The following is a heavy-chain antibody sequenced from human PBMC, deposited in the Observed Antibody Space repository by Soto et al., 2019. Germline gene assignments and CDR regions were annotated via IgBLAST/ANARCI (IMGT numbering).Heavy chain of an antibody. CDR3: AQERYRSSPPDFDY. J-gene: IGHJ4*02. CDR2: ISYDGSNK. CDR1: GFTFSSYG. V-gene: IGHV3-30*18. Sequence: QVQLVESGGGVVQPGRSLRLSCAASGFTFSSYGMHWVRQAPGKGLEWVAVISYDGSNKYYADSVKGRFTISRDNSKNTLYLQMNSLRAEDTAVYYCAQERYRSSPPDFDYWGQGTLVTVSS. D-gene: IGHD6-6*01.